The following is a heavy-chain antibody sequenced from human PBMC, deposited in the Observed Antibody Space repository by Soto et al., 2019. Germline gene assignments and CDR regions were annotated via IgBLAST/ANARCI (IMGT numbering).Heavy chain of an antibody. Sequence: QVQLLQSGAEVKKPGASVKVSCKVSGYSFSNYGITWVRQAPGQGLEWMGWISVYDGKTAYAQKGQDRVTGTIDTSTSTADSELRGLRTDDTAVYHCARAVPYSVGARLDYWGQGTLVTVSS. CDR2: ISVYDGKT. CDR3: ARAVPYSVGARLDY. J-gene: IGHJ4*02. D-gene: IGHD1-26*01. V-gene: IGHV1-18*01. CDR1: GYSFSNYG.